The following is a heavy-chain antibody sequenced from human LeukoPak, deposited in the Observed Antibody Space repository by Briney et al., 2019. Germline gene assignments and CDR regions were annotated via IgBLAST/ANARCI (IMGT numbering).Heavy chain of an antibody. J-gene: IGHJ4*02. V-gene: IGHV1-69*06. CDR1: GFTFISYA. CDR2: IIPIFGTA. CDR3: ARERSKQAQSYFDY. D-gene: IGHD4-17*01. Sequence: GGSLRLSCAASGFTFISYAISWVRQAPGQGLEWMGGIIPIFGTANYAQKFQGRVTITADKSTSTAYMELSSLRSEDTAVYYCARERSKQAQSYFDYWGQGTLVTVSS.